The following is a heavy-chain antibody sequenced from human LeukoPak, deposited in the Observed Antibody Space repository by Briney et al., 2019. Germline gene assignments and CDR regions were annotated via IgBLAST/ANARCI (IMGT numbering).Heavy chain of an antibody. D-gene: IGHD3-3*01. J-gene: IGHJ4*02. Sequence: PGGSLRLSCAASGFTFSSYAMSWVRQAPGKGLEWVSAISGSGGSTYYADSVKGRFTISRDNSKNTLYLQMNSLRCGDTDVYYCAKTGSAMCGVVIMTFYDYWGQGTLVTVSS. CDR1: GFTFSSYA. CDR2: ISGSGGST. V-gene: IGHV3-23*01. CDR3: AKTGSAMCGVVIMTFYDY.